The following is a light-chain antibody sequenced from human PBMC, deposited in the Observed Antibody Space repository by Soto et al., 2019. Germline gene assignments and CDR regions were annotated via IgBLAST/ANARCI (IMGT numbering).Light chain of an antibody. V-gene: IGKV1-27*01. J-gene: IGKJ1*01. Sequence: EIQMTHSPSSLSPSVGERITITCRASQGISNWLGWYQQKPGRVPKLLIYAASTLHSGVPSRFSGSGSGTDFTLTISSLQPEDVATYYCQKYNSVPWTFGQGTKVDIK. CDR1: QGISNW. CDR2: AAS. CDR3: QKYNSVPWT.